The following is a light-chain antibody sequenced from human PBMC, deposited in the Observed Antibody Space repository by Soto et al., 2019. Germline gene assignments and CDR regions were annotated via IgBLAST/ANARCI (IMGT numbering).Light chain of an antibody. CDR1: QSVSNNY. Sequence: IVLTQSPGTLSLSPGERATLPCRASQSVSNNYLAWYQQKPGQAPRLLIYGASNRATGIPDRFSGSGSGTDFTLTISRLEPEDFAVYYCQQYGSSGTFGQGTMV. CDR3: QQYGSSGT. CDR2: GAS. V-gene: IGKV3-20*01. J-gene: IGKJ1*01.